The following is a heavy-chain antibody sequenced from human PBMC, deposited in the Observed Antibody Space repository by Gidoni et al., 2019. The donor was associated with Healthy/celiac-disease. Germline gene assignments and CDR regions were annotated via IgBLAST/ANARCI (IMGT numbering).Heavy chain of an antibody. CDR3: ARGTLWFGELTSI. J-gene: IGHJ4*02. CDR2: INHSGST. Sequence: QVQLQQWGAGLLKPSETLSLTCAVYGGSFSGYYWSWIRQPPGKGLEWFGEINHSGSTNYNPSLKSRVTISVDTSKNQFSLKLSSVTAADTAVYYCARGTLWFGELTSIWGQGTLVTVSS. V-gene: IGHV4-34*01. CDR1: GGSFSGYY. D-gene: IGHD3-10*01.